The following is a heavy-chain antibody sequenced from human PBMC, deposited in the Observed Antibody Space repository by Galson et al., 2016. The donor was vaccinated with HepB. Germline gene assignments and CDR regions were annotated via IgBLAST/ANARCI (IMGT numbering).Heavy chain of an antibody. Sequence: SVKVSCRASGYTFRRYGITWVRQAPGQGLERMGWISAYNGNTNYAQKVQGRVTMTTDTSTSTAYMELRSLRSDDTAVYYCARDAYDYVWGTYRAQAEIDYWGQGTLVTVSS. CDR1: GYTFRRYG. V-gene: IGHV1-18*01. CDR2: ISAYNGNT. D-gene: IGHD3-16*02. CDR3: ARDAYDYVWGTYRAQAEIDY. J-gene: IGHJ4*02.